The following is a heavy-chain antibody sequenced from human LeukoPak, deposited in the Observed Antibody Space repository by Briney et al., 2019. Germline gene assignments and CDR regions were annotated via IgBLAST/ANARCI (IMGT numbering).Heavy chain of an antibody. CDR2: VSSGGNS. Sequence: GGSLRLSCTASGFTFSSYGMSWVRQAPGKGLDWVSAVSSGGNSNYADSVTGRFTISRDNSKNTLYLQMNSLRAEDTAIYYCAKDRYSDNTGHHYENEYWGQGTLVTVSS. CDR3: AKDRYSDNTGHHYENEY. V-gene: IGHV3-23*01. D-gene: IGHD3-22*01. CDR1: GFTFSSYG. J-gene: IGHJ4*02.